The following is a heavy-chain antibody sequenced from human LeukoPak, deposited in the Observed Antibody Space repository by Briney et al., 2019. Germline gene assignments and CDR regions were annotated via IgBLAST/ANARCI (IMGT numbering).Heavy chain of an antibody. J-gene: IGHJ4*02. CDR3: ARGKSGMAYFDY. Sequence: GGSLRLSCAASGFTFSSYSMNWVRQAPGKGPEWLSYITSSSTVQYADSVKGRFTISRDNAKNSLYLQMNSLRAEDTAVYYCARGKSGMAYFDYWGQGTLVTVSS. D-gene: IGHD5-18*01. CDR2: ITSSSTV. CDR1: GFTFSSYS. V-gene: IGHV3-48*01.